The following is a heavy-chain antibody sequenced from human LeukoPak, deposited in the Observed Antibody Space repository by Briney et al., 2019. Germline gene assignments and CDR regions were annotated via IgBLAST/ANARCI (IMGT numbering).Heavy chain of an antibody. CDR2: IYDSGSA. V-gene: IGHV4-30-4*01. D-gene: IGHD2-15*01. J-gene: IGHJ3*02. CDR3: ARDCSGGSCYGAFDI. CDR1: GASIRSGDYY. Sequence: PSETLSLTCTVSGASIRSGDYYWSWIRQPPGKGLEWIGYIYDSGSAYYNPSLKSRITISVDTSENRFSLKLSSVTATDTAVYYCARDCSGGSCYGAFDIWGQGTMVTVSS.